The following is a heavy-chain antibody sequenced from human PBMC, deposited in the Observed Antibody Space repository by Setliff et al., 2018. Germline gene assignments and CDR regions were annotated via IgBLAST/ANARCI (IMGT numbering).Heavy chain of an antibody. J-gene: IGHJ4*02. V-gene: IGHV3-33*08. D-gene: IGHD2-15*01. Sequence: GGSLRLSCAASGFTFSTYRMHWVRQAPGKGLEWVAVIWDDGGNKYHADSGKGRFTISRDNSKNTLYLQMNSLRPEDTAVYYCPRTCSGSGCYAGLESWGQGTPVTVSS. CDR1: GFTFSTYR. CDR2: IWDDGGNK. CDR3: PRTCSGSGCYAGLES.